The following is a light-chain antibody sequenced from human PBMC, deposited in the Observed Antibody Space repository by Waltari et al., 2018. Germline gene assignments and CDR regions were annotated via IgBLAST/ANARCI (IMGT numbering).Light chain of an antibody. CDR3: QTWGSDIVV. J-gene: IGLJ2*01. CDR2: VNGDGSH. V-gene: IGLV4-69*01. CDR1: SGHTTFA. Sequence: QLVVTQSPSASASLGASVKFTCTLSSGHTTFAIAWHQQQPQKGPRYLMTVNGDGSHRKGDGIPDRFSVSSSGADRYLTVSSLQSEDEADYYCQTWGSDIVVFGGGTKLTVL.